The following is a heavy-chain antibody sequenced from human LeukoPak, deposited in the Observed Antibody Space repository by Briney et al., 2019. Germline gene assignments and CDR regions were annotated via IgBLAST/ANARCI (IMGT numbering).Heavy chain of an antibody. CDR1: GLTVSSKY. CDR2: MYNNGNT. D-gene: IGHD3-16*01. CDR3: ARHTDDLGYFQH. V-gene: IGHV3-66*04. Sequence: GGSLRLSCAASGLTVSSKYMSWVRQAPGKGLEWVSVMYNNGNTHYADSVKGRFTISRDNAKNTLYLQMNSLRPEDTAVYYCARHTDDLGYFQHWGQGTLVTVSS. J-gene: IGHJ1*01.